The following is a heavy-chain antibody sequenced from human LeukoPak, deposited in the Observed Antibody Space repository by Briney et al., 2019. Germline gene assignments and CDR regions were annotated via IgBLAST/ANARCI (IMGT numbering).Heavy chain of an antibody. D-gene: IGHD1-1*01. CDR3: AKRDRGEVRKYYFDY. V-gene: IGHV3-23*01. Sequence: GGSLRLSCAASGFTFSSSAMSWVRQAPGKGLEWVSAISGSGGTTFYADSVKGRFTISRDNSKKTLYLQMNSLRAEDTAVYYCAKRDRGEVRKYYFDYWGQGTLVTVSS. J-gene: IGHJ4*02. CDR1: GFTFSSSA. CDR2: ISGSGGTT.